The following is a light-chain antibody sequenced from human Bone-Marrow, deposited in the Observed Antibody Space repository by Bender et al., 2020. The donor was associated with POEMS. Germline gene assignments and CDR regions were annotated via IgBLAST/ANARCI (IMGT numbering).Light chain of an antibody. Sequence: QSVLTQPASVSGSPGQSITISCTGTSNDFGTYNLVSWYQQHPGKAPRLMIYEGAKRPPGVPDRFSGSKSGNTASLTISGLQADDEADYYCCSYAGSYTWVFGGGTKLTVL. V-gene: IGLV2-23*01. J-gene: IGLJ3*02. CDR1: SNDFGTYNL. CDR3: CSYAGSYTWV. CDR2: EGA.